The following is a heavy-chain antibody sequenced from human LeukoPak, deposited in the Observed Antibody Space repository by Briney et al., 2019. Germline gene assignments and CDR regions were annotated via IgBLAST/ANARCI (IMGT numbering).Heavy chain of an antibody. D-gene: IGHD2-2*01. Sequence: PGGSLRLSCAASGFTFSSYGMHWVRQAPGKGLEWVAVIWYGGSNKYYADSVKGRFTISRDNSKNTLYLQMNSLRAEDTAVYYCAKDRAYIPSYYFWGQGTLVTVSS. CDR1: GFTFSSYG. J-gene: IGHJ4*02. CDR3: AKDRAYIPSYYF. V-gene: IGHV3-30*02. CDR2: IWYGGSNK.